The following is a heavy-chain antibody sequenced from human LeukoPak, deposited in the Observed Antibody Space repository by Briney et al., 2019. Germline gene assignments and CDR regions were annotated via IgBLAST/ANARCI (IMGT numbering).Heavy chain of an antibody. CDR1: GGSFSGYY. V-gene: IGHV4-34*01. CDR3: ARGGLRFQKY. CDR2: INHSGST. D-gene: IGHD3-3*01. Sequence: SETLSLTCAVYGGSFSGYYWSWIRQPPGKGLEWIGEINHSGSTNYNPSLKSRVNISVDTSKNQFSLKLSSVTAADTAVYYCARGGLRFQKYWGQGTLVTVSS. J-gene: IGHJ4*02.